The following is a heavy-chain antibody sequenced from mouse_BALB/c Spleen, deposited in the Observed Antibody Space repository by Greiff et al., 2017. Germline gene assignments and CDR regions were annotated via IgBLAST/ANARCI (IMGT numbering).Heavy chain of an antibody. CDR3: ARAIYYGYDESLYWYFDV. CDR1: GFTFSSFG. J-gene: IGHJ1*01. V-gene: IGHV5-17*02. D-gene: IGHD2-2*01. Sequence: EVMLVESGGGLVKPGGSRKLSCAASGFTFSSFGMHWVRQAPEKGLEWVAYISSGSSTIYYADTVKGRFTISRDNPKNTLFLQMTSLRSEDTAMYYCARAIYYGYDESLYWYFDVWGAGTTVTVSS. CDR2: ISSGSSTI.